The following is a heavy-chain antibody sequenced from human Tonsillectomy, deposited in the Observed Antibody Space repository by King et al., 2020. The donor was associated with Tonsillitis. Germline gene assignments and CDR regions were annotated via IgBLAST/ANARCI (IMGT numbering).Heavy chain of an antibody. D-gene: IGHD2-15*01. V-gene: IGHV3-30-3*01. Sequence: VQLVESGGGVVQPGRSLRLSCAASRFTFSSSAMHWVRQAPGKGLEWVAVISYDGSNKYYAHSVKGRFTISRDNSKNTLYLQMNSLRAEDTAVYYCARDRDIVVVVAAIFDYWGQGTLVTVSS. CDR3: ARDRDIVVVVAAIFDY. CDR1: RFTFSSSA. J-gene: IGHJ4*02. CDR2: ISYDGSNK.